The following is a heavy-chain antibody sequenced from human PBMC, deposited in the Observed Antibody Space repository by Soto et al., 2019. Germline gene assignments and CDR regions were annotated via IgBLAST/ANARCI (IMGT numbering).Heavy chain of an antibody. CDR2: INHSGST. CDR1: GGSFSGYY. CDR3: ARIRGWVTMVRGVIINQYYYYYGMDV. V-gene: IGHV4-34*01. Sequence: SETLSLTCAVYGGSFSGYYWSWIRQPPGKGLEWIGEINHSGSTNYNPSLKSRVTISVDTSKNQFSLKLSSVTAADTAVYYCARIRGWVTMVRGVIINQYYYYYGMDVWGQGTTVTVSS. J-gene: IGHJ6*02. D-gene: IGHD3-10*01.